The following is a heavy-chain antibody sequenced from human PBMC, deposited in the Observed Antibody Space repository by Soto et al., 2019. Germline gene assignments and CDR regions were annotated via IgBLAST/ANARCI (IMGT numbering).Heavy chain of an antibody. CDR3: ARGPLRNWFDP. J-gene: IGHJ5*02. D-gene: IGHD5-12*01. V-gene: IGHV1-3*01. Sequence: ASVKVSCKASGYTFTSYAMHWVRQAPGQRLEWMGWLNAGNGNTKYSQKFQGRVTITKNTSASTAYMELSSLRSEDTAVYYCARGPLRNWFDPWGQGTLVTVSS. CDR2: LNAGNGNT. CDR1: GYTFTSYA.